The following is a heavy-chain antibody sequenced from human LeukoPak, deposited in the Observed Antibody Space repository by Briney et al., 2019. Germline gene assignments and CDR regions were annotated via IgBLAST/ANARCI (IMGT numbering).Heavy chain of an antibody. J-gene: IGHJ4*02. CDR2: INHSGST. CDR1: GGSFSGYY. Sequence: SETLSLTCAVYGGSFSGYYWSWIRQPPGKGLEWIGEINHSGSTNYNPSLKSRVTISVDTSKNQFSLKMTSVTAADTAFYFCARSEINDYMNYWGQGMPVTASS. CDR3: ARSEINDYMNY. V-gene: IGHV4-34*01. D-gene: IGHD4-11*01.